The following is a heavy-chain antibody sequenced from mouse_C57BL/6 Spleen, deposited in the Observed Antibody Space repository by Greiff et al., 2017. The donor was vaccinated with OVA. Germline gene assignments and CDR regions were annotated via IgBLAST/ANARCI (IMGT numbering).Heavy chain of an antibody. Sequence: EVKLMESGGGLVKPGGSLKLSCAASGFTFSDYGMHWVRQAPEKGLEWVAYISSGSSTIYYADTVKGRFTISRDNAKNTLFLQMTSLRSEDTAMYYCARPYDYDPYYFDYWGQGTTLTVSS. CDR1: GFTFSDYG. V-gene: IGHV5-17*01. D-gene: IGHD2-4*01. CDR2: ISSGSSTI. CDR3: ARPYDYDPYYFDY. J-gene: IGHJ2*01.